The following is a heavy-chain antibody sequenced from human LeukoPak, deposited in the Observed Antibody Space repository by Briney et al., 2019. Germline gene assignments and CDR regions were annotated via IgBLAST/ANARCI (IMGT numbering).Heavy chain of an antibody. V-gene: IGHV3-23*01. J-gene: IGHJ5*02. Sequence: PGGSLRLSCAASGFTFSSYAMSWVRQAPGKGLEWVSSINDSGDSTYYADSVKGRFTISRDNSKNTLYLLMNNLRAEDTVIFYCATAYCSSTSCPTWGQGTLVTVSS. CDR1: GFTFSSYA. D-gene: IGHD2-2*01. CDR3: ATAYCSSTSCPT. CDR2: INDSGDST.